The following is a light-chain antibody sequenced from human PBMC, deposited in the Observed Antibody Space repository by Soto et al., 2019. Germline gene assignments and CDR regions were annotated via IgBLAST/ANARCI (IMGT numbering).Light chain of an antibody. CDR2: GNS. CDR3: QSYDSSLGAHVV. V-gene: IGLV1-40*01. J-gene: IGLJ2*01. CDR1: SSNIGAGYD. Sequence: QSVLTQPPSVSGAPGQRVTISCTGSSSNIGAGYDVHWYQQLPGTAPKLLIYGNSNRPSGVPDRFSGSKSGPSASLAITGLQAEDEADYYCQSYDSSLGAHVVFGGGTKLTVL.